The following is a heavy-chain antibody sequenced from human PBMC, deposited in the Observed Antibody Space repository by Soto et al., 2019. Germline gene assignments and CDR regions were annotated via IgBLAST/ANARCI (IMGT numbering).Heavy chain of an antibody. J-gene: IGHJ6*02. V-gene: IGHV1-69*12. Sequence: QVQLVQSGAEVKKPGSSVKVSCKAPGGPFSSYAISWVRQAPGQGLAWMGGILRIIGTADYAQKVQGRLTISADESTSTAYTELSSLRSEDTAVYYCATPPAGYYCYGMDVWGQGTTVTVSS. CDR1: GGPFSSYA. CDR2: ILRIIGTA. CDR3: ATPPAGYYCYGMDV.